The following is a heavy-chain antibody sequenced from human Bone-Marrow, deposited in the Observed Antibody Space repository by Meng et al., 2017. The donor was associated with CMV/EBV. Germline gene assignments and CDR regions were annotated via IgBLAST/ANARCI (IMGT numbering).Heavy chain of an antibody. CDR3: ARDLPFDS. CDR1: GYTFTGYY. Sequence: SCKASGYTFTGYYMHWVRQAPGQGLEWVSAIGTAGDTYYPGSVKGRFTISRENAKNSLYLQMNSLRAGDTAVYYCARDLPFDSWGPGIVVTVSS. CDR2: IGTAGDT. J-gene: IGHJ4*02. V-gene: IGHV3-13*01.